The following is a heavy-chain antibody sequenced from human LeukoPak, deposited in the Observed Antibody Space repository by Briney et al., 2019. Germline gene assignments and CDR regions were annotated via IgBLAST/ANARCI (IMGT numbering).Heavy chain of an antibody. J-gene: IGHJ4*02. CDR2: INSDGSST. D-gene: IGHD6-19*01. V-gene: IGHV3-74*01. Sequence: GGSLRLSCAASGFTFSSYWMHSVRQAPGKGLGWVSRINSDGSSTSYADSVKGRFTISRDNAKNTLYLQMNSLRAEDTAVYYCARDFRGSSGFLWGQGTLVTVSS. CDR3: ARDFRGSSGFL. CDR1: GFTFSSYW.